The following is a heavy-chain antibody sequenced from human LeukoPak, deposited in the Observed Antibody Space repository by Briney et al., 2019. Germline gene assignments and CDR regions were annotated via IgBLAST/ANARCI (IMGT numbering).Heavy chain of an antibody. J-gene: IGHJ4*02. V-gene: IGHV1-69*04. CDR1: GGTFSSYA. CDR2: IIPILGIA. CDR3: ARDTVTTGYEYYFDY. Sequence: SVTVSCTASGGTFSSYAISWVRQAPGQGLEWMGRIIPILGIANYAQKFQGRVTITADKSTSTAYMELSSLRSEDTAVYYCARDTVTTGYEYYFDYWGQGTLVTVSA. D-gene: IGHD4-17*01.